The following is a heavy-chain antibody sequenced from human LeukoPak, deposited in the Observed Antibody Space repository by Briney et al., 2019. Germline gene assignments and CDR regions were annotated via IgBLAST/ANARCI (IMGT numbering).Heavy chain of an antibody. CDR1: GYTFTGYY. D-gene: IGHD4-17*01. V-gene: IGHV1-2*02. J-gene: IGHJ4*02. Sequence: GASVKVSCKASGYTFTGYYMHWVRQAPGQGLEWMGWINPNRGGTNYAQKYQGRVTMTMDTYISTAYMELSRLRSEDTAVYYCARVYSRVRGDYHESGYWGQGTLVTVSS. CDR2: INPNRGGT. CDR3: ARVYSRVRGDYHESGY.